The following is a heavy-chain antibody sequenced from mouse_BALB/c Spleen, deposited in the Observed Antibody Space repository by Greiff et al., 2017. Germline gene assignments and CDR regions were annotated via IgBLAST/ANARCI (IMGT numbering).Heavy chain of an antibody. V-gene: IGHV1-69*02. CDR3: APFTTVDY. CDR1: GYTFTSYW. J-gene: IGHJ2*01. Sequence: QVQLQQPGAELVRPGASVKLSCKASGYTFTSYWINWVKQRPGQGLEWIGNIYPSDSYTNYNQKFKDKATLTVDKSSSTAYMQLSSPTSEDSAVYYCAPFTTVDYWGQGTTLTVSS. CDR2: IYPSDSYT. D-gene: IGHD1-1*01.